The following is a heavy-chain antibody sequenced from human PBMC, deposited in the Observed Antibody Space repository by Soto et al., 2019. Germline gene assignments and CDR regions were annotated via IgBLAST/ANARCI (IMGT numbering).Heavy chain of an antibody. CDR1: GFSLSTSGMC. Sequence: SGPTLVNPTQTLTLTCTFSGFSLSTSGMCVSWIRQPPGKALEWLARIDWDDDKYYSTSLKTRLTISKDTSKNQVVLTMTNMDPVDTATYYCARITYYYDSSGPLRYYGMDVWGQGTTVTVSS. CDR3: ARITYYYDSSGPLRYYGMDV. CDR2: IDWDDDK. J-gene: IGHJ6*02. V-gene: IGHV2-70*11. D-gene: IGHD3-22*01.